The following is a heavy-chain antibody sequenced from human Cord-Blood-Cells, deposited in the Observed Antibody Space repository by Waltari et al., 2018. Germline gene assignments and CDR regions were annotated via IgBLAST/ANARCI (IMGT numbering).Heavy chain of an antibody. J-gene: IGHJ4*02. CDR3: ARYSPSGYYFDY. Sequence: QVQLVESGGGVVQSGRSLRLSCAASGFPFSSSAMHWVRQAPGKGLGWVAVISYDGSNKYYADSVKGRFTISRDNSKNTLYLQMNSLRAEDTAVYYCARYSPSGYYFDYWGQGTLVTVSS. D-gene: IGHD5-12*01. CDR2: ISYDGSNK. CDR1: GFPFSSSA. V-gene: IGHV3-30-3*01.